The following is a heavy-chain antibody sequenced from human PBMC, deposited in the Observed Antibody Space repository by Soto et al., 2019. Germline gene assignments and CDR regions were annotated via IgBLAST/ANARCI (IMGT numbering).Heavy chain of an antibody. CDR3: ARRSTTFGVPGSFPGRIYYYMDV. D-gene: IGHD3-3*01. Sequence: QLQLQESGPGLVKPSETLSLTCTVSGGSISSNSYYWGWIRQPPGKGLEWIGSIYYTGSTYYNPSFWSRVSISVDTSKNQFSLNLKSVTATDTAVYFCARRSTTFGVPGSFPGRIYYYMDVWGQGTTVTVSS. J-gene: IGHJ6*03. V-gene: IGHV4-39*01. CDR1: GGSISSNSYY. CDR2: IYYTGST.